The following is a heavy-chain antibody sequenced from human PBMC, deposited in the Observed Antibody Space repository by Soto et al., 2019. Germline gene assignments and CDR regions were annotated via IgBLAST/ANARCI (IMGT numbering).Heavy chain of an antibody. CDR3: ARDAQEMQLWLVNANWFDP. J-gene: IGHJ5*02. CDR1: GYTFTSYG. Sequence: QVQLVQSGAEVKKPGASVKVSCKASGYTFTSYGISWVRQAPGQWLEWMGWISAYNGNTNYAQKLQGRVTMTTDTSTSAAYMELRSLRSDDTAVYYCARDAQEMQLWLVNANWFDPWGQGTLVTVSS. V-gene: IGHV1-18*01. D-gene: IGHD5-18*01. CDR2: ISAYNGNT.